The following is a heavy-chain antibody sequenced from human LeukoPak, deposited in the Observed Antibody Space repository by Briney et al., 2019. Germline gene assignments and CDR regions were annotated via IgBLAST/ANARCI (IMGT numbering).Heavy chain of an antibody. Sequence: PGRSLRLSCAASGFTFSSCGMHWLRQAPGEGLEWVAVISYDGSNKYYADSVKGRFTISRDNSKNTLFLEMNSLRAEDTAVYYCAKGGSGWSYLDYWGQGALVTVSS. V-gene: IGHV3-30*18. D-gene: IGHD6-19*01. CDR2: ISYDGSNK. CDR3: AKGGSGWSYLDY. J-gene: IGHJ4*02. CDR1: GFTFSSCG.